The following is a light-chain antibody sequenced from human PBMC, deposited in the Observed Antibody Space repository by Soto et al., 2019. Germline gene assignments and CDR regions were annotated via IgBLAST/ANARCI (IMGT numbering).Light chain of an antibody. CDR1: PTISSW. CDR3: QPYNSYSEA. CDR2: KAS. V-gene: IGKV1-5*03. Sequence: DIQMTQSPSTLSGSVGDRVTITCRASPTISSWLAWYQQKPGKAPKLLIYKASTLKSGVPSRFSGSGSGTEFTLTISSLQPDDFATYYCQPYNSYSEAFGKGSKVERK. J-gene: IGKJ1*01.